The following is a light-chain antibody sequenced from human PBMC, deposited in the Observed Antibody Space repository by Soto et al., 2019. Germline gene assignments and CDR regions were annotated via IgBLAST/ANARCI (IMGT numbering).Light chain of an antibody. J-gene: IGKJ3*01. Sequence: DIQMTQSPSSLSASVGDTVTITCRASQGISNSLAWFQQKPGRVPQFLIYAASTLQPGVPPRFSGSGSGTDFTFTISSLQSEDVATYYCQNYNSAPLTFGPGTRVDIK. CDR2: AAS. CDR1: QGISNS. V-gene: IGKV1-27*01. CDR3: QNYNSAPLT.